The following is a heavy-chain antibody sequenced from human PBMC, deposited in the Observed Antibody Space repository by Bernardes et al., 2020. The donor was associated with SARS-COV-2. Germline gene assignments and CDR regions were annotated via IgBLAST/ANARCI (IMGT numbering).Heavy chain of an antibody. CDR2: INPNSGGT. D-gene: IGHD4-17*01. V-gene: IGHV1-2*02. CDR1: GYTFTGYY. CDR3: ARDQAPPPVTTYFHFYGMDV. J-gene: IGHJ6*02. Sequence: ASVKVSCKASGYTFTGYYLHWVRQAPGQGLEWLGWINPNSGGTNYPQKFQGRVTMTRDTSISTAYMELSRLTSDDTAVYYCARDQAPPPVTTYFHFYGMDVWGRGTTGNVSS.